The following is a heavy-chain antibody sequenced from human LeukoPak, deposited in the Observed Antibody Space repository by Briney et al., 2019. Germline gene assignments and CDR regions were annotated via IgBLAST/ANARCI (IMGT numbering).Heavy chain of an antibody. D-gene: IGHD3-22*01. CDR1: GGSISSSSYY. J-gene: IGHJ4*02. V-gene: IGHV4-39*07. Sequence: SETLSLTCTVSGGSISSSSYYWGWIRQPPGKGLEWIGRIYYSGSTYYNPSLKSRVTISVDTSKNQFSLKLSSVTAADTAVYYCARAGEYYDSSGYYYFDYWGQGTLVTVSS. CDR2: IYYSGST. CDR3: ARAGEYYDSSGYYYFDY.